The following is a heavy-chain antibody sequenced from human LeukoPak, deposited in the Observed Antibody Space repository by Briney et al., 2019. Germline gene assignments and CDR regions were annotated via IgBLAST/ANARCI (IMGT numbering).Heavy chain of an antibody. Sequence: SETLSLTCTVSGGSISNSYCSWIRQPPGKGLEWIGYIYYSGGTNYNPSLKSRVTISLDTSKNQFSLKLTSVTAADTAVYYCARSGHYSSGGNFDYWGQGTLVAVSS. CDR1: GGSISNSY. J-gene: IGHJ4*02. CDR2: IYYSGGT. D-gene: IGHD6-19*01. V-gene: IGHV4-59*01. CDR3: ARSGHYSSGGNFDY.